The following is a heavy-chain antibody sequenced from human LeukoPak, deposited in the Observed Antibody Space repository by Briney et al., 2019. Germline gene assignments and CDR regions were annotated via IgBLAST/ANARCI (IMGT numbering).Heavy chain of an antibody. V-gene: IGHV3-21*01. CDR3: ARDPYSGTYGNTYYYYMDV. Sequence: GGSLRLSCAASGFTFSSYSMNWVRQAPGKGLEWVSSISRSSSYIYYADSVKGRFTISRDNAKNSLYLQMNSPRAEDTAVYYCARDPYSGTYGNTYYYYMDVWGKGTTVTISS. D-gene: IGHD1-26*01. J-gene: IGHJ6*03. CDR2: ISRSSSYI. CDR1: GFTFSSYS.